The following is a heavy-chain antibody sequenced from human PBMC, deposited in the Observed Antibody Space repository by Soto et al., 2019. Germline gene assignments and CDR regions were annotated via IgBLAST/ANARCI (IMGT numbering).Heavy chain of an antibody. Sequence: QVQLVQSGAEVKKPGSSVKVSCKASGGTFSSYAISWVRQAPGQGLEWMGEIIPIFGTANYAQKFQGRVTITPDESTSTAYMELRSLRSEDTAVYYCARDRGPSSGYYPYWFDPWGQGTLVTVSS. V-gene: IGHV1-69*05. D-gene: IGHD3-22*01. CDR3: ARDRGPSSGYYPYWFDP. J-gene: IGHJ5*02. CDR2: IIPIFGTA. CDR1: GGTFSSYA.